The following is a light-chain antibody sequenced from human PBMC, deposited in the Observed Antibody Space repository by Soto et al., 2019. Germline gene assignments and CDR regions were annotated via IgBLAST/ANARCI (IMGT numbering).Light chain of an antibody. CDR3: QQRSNWPWT. V-gene: IGKV3-11*01. Sequence: EIVLTQSPATLSLSPGERATLSCRASQSVYNYLAWYQQKPGQAPRLLIYDASNRATGIPARFSGSGSATDFTLTISSLEPEDFAVYYCQQRSNWPWTFGQGTTVEIK. CDR1: QSVYNY. CDR2: DAS. J-gene: IGKJ1*01.